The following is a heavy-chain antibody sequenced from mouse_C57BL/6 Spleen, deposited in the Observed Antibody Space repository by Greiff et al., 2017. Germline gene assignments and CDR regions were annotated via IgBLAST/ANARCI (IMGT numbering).Heavy chain of an antibody. CDR1: GYAFSSSW. CDR3: ARGGYWAMDY. V-gene: IGHV1-82*01. CDR2: IYPGDGDT. Sequence: QVQLQQSGPELVKPGASVKISCKASGYAFSSSWMNWVKQRPGKGLEWIGRIYPGDGDTNYNGKFKGKATLTADKSSSTAYMPLSSLTSEDSAVYFCARGGYWAMDYWGQGTSVTVSS. J-gene: IGHJ4*01.